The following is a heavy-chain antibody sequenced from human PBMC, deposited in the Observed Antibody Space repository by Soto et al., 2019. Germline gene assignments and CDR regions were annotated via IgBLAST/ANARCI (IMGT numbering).Heavy chain of an antibody. CDR1: GYTFTSYY. V-gene: IGHV1-46*03. Sequence: ASVKVSCKASGYTFTSYYMHWVRQAPGQGLEWMGIINPSGGSTSYAQKFQGRVTMTRDTSTSTVYMELSSLRSEDTAVYYCAKDSGYDYYYYYYMDVWGKGTKVTVSS. D-gene: IGHD5-12*01. CDR2: INPSGGST. J-gene: IGHJ6*03. CDR3: AKDSGYDYYYYYYMDV.